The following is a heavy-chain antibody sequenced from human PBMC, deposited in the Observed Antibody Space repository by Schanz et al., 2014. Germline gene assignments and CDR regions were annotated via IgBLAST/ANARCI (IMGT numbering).Heavy chain of an antibody. V-gene: IGHV3-30-3*02. Sequence: VQLVESGGGLVKPGESLRLSCAASGFIFSAYTMNWVRQAPGKGLEWVAVMSYDGSNKYYADSVKGRFTISRDTPKNTLYVQMNSLRADDTAVYYCAKHVRSLTGNDYWGQGTLVTVSS. CDR2: MSYDGSNK. J-gene: IGHJ4*02. CDR3: AKHVRSLTGNDY. CDR1: GFIFSAYT. D-gene: IGHD3-9*01.